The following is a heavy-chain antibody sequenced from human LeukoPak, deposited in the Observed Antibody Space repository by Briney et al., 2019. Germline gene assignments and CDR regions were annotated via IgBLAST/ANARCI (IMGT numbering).Heavy chain of an antibody. D-gene: IGHD5-24*01. CDR1: GGSITSYH. J-gene: IGHJ4*02. Sequence: SETLSLTCTISGGSITSYHWSWIRQPPGKGLEWIGYIYYSGSTNYNPSLKSRVTISVDTSKNQFSLNLRSVTAADTAVYYCARGSRDGYNHFDYWGQGTLVTVSA. CDR2: IYYSGST. V-gene: IGHV4-59*01. CDR3: ARGSRDGYNHFDY.